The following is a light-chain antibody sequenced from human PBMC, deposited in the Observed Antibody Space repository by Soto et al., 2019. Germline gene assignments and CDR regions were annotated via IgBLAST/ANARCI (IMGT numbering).Light chain of an antibody. Sequence: EIVLTQSPGTLSLSPGERATLSCRASQSVSSSYLAWYQQKPGQAPRLLIYGASSRATGTADRFSGSGSGTDLTLTISRLEHVDFAVYYCQHYGSSPPSYTFGEGNKLEI. V-gene: IGKV3-20*01. CDR3: QHYGSSPPSYT. CDR1: QSVSSSY. CDR2: GAS. J-gene: IGKJ2*01.